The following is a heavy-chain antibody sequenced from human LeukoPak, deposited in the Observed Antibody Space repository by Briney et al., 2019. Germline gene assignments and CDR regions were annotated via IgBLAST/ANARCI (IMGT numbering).Heavy chain of an antibody. D-gene: IGHD3-3*01. J-gene: IGHJ4*02. CDR2: ISGSGGST. Sequence: PGGSLRLSCAASGFTFSSYAMSWVRQAPGKGLEWVSAISGSGGSTYYADSVKGRFTISRDNSKNTVDLQMNSLRVEDTAVYYCARRHDGFDYWGRGTLVTVSS. CDR1: GFTFSSYA. CDR3: ARRHDGFDY. V-gene: IGHV3-23*01.